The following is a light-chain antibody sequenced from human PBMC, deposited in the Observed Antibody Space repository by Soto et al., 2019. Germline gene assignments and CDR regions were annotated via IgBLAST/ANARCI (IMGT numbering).Light chain of an antibody. CDR3: SSYTSSSTL. J-gene: IGLJ2*01. V-gene: IGLV2-14*01. CDR1: SSDVGGYNY. Sequence: QSVLTQPASVSGSPGQSITISCTGTSSDVGGYNYVSWYQQHPGKAPKLMIYDVSNRPSGVSNRFSSSKSGNTASLTISGLQAEDEADYYCSSYTSSSTLFGGGTKLTVL. CDR2: DVS.